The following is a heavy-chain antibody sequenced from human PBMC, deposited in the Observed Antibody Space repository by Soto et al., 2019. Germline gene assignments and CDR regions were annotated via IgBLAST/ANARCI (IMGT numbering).Heavy chain of an antibody. CDR1: GFTFSSYA. Sequence: GGSLRLSCAASGFTFSSYAMSWVRQAPGKGLEWVSAISGSGGSTYYADSVKGRFTISRDNSKNTLYLQMNSLRAEDTAVYYCAKDLGGKDGSSSSRPRCGQGTLVTVSS. J-gene: IGHJ4*02. V-gene: IGHV3-23*01. D-gene: IGHD6-6*01. CDR2: ISGSGGST. CDR3: AKDLGGKDGSSSSRPR.